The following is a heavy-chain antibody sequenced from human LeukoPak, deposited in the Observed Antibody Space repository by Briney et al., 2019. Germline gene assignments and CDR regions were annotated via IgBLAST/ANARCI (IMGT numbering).Heavy chain of an antibody. Sequence: ASVKVSCEASGGTFSSYAISWVRQAPGQGLEWMGGIIPIFGTENYAQKFQGRFTITADDSTSTAYMEMNSLRSEDTAVYYCARDRHPRDPKGAYYDSSGYYYFDYWGQGTLVTVSS. J-gene: IGHJ4*02. V-gene: IGHV1-69*13. CDR2: IIPIFGTE. D-gene: IGHD3-22*01. CDR1: GGTFSSYA. CDR3: ARDRHPRDPKGAYYDSSGYYYFDY.